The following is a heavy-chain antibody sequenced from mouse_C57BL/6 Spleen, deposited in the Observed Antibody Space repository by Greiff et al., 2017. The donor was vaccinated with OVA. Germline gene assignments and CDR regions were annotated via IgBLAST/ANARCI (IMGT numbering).Heavy chain of an antibody. D-gene: IGHD1-1*01. J-gene: IGHJ2*01. Sequence: VQLQQSGPELVKPGASVKISCKASGYSFTDYNMNWVKQSNGKSLEWIGVINPNYGTTSYNQKFKGKATLTVDQSSSTAYMQLNSLTSEDSAVYYGASPYYYGSSYYFDYWGQGTTLTVSS. CDR2: INPNYGTT. CDR3: ASPYYYGSSYYFDY. CDR1: GYSFTDYN. V-gene: IGHV1-39*01.